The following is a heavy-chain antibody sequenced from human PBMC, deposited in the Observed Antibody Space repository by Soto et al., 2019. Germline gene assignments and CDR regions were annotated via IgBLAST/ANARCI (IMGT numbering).Heavy chain of an antibody. V-gene: IGHV3-48*01. J-gene: IGHJ4*02. D-gene: IGHD6-13*01. CDR3: ARLYSSSWYFDY. Sequence: GGSLRLSCAASGFTFTSYSMNWVRQAPGKGLEWVSYISISRSTIYYADSVKGRFTISRDNAKNSLYLQMNSLRAEDTAVYYCARLYSSSWYFDYWGQGTLVTVSS. CDR1: GFTFTSYS. CDR2: ISISRSTI.